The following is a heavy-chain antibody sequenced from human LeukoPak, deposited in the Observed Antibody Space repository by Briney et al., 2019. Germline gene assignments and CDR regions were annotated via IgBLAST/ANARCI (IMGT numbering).Heavy chain of an antibody. V-gene: IGHV1-8*01. CDR2: MNPNSGNT. D-gene: IGHD3-22*01. CDR3: ARGIRHYHDSSARTRRYYSHYMDV. Sequence: ASVTVSCKASGYTFTSYDINWVRQATGQGLEWMGWMNPNSGNTGFAQKFQGRVTMTRNTSINTAYMELSSLRSEDTAGYYCARGIRHYHDSSARTRRYYSHYMDVWGKGTTVTVSS. CDR1: GYTFTSYD. J-gene: IGHJ6*03.